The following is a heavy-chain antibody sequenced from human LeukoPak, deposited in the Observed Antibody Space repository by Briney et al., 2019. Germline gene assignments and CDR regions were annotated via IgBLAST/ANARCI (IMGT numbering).Heavy chain of an antibody. Sequence: SGTLSLTCTVPGDPINSLDLWSWVRQPPGKGLEWIGEMYLSGTTHSNPSVKSRVTISIDKSKNQFFLNLSSVTAADTAVYYCAGLVGRYSSGLYYYYFDYWGQGTLVTVSS. CDR3: AGLVGRYSSGLYYYYFDY. V-gene: IGHV4-4*02. J-gene: IGHJ4*02. CDR2: MYLSGTT. D-gene: IGHD3-22*01. CDR1: GDPINSLDL.